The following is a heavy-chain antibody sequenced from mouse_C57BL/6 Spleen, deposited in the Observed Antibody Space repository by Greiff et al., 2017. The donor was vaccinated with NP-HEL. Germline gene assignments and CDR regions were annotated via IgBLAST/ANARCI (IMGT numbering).Heavy chain of an antibody. J-gene: IGHJ4*01. Sequence: VQLQQPGAELVRPGTSVKLSCKASGYTFTSYWMHWVKQRPGQGLAWIGVIDPSDSYTNYNQQFTGTATLTVDTSSSTAYMQLSSLTSEDSAVYYCARWGGAMDYWGQGTSVTVSS. CDR2: IDPSDSYT. V-gene: IGHV1-59*01. CDR1: GYTFTSYW. CDR3: ARWGGAMDY.